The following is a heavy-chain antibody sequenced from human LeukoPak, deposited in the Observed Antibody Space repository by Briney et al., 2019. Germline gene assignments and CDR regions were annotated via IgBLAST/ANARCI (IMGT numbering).Heavy chain of an antibody. V-gene: IGHV1-46*01. J-gene: IGHJ6*02. D-gene: IGHD2-21*01. Sequence: ASVKVSCKASGYTFTSYYMHWVRQAPGRGLEWMGIINPSGGSTSYAQKFQGRVTMTRDTSTSTVYMELSSLRSEDTAVYYCARETFPNYYYYGMDVWGQGTTVTVSS. CDR1: GYTFTSYY. CDR3: ARETFPNYYYYGMDV. CDR2: INPSGGST.